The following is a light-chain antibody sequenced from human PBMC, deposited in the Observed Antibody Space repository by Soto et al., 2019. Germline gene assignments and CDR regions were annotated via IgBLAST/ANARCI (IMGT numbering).Light chain of an antibody. CDR2: GTS. J-gene: IGKJ4*01. CDR1: QSISNRY. CDR3: QQYGSSIT. Sequence: DIVLTQSPGSLSLSPGKRVTLYCRASQSISNRYLAWYQHWPCQAPRLLIRGTSGRASGVPDRFSASGAGTDFILTISRVEPEDFAIYYCQQYGSSITFGGGTKVDIK. V-gene: IGKV3-20*01.